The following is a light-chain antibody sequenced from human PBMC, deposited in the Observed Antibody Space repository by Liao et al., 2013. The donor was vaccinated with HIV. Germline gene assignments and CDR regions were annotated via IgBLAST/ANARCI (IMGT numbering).Light chain of an antibody. CDR3: QVWDSSSDHVV. CDR1: NIGSQS. J-gene: IGLJ2*01. Sequence: SYVLTQPPSVSVAPGKTARITCGGNNIGSQSVHWYQQKPGQSPVLVIYQDTKRPSGIPERFSGSNSGNTATLTISRVEAGDEADYYCQVWDSSSDHVVFGGGTKLTVL. CDR2: QDT. V-gene: IGLV3-21*04.